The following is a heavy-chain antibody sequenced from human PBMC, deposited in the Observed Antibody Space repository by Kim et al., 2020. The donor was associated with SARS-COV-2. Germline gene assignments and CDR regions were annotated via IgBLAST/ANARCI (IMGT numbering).Heavy chain of an antibody. D-gene: IGHD3-3*01. V-gene: IGHV4-30-2*04. CDR3: ARSTSITIFGVVGYMDV. Sequence: LTSRVTISVDTSKNPFSLKLSSVTAADTAVYYCARSTSITIFGVVGYMDVWGKGTTVTVSS. J-gene: IGHJ6*03.